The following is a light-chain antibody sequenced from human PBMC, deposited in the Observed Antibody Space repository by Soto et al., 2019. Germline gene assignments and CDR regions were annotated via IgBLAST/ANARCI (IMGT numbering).Light chain of an antibody. Sequence: DIQMTQAPSTLSGSLGDRVTITCRASQTISSWLAWYQQKPGKAPKLLIYKASTLKSGVPSRFSGSVSVTELTRPISSLQRDDVATSYCQHYNIYSEAFAQGTNADI. J-gene: IGKJ1*01. CDR1: QTISSW. CDR3: QHYNIYSEA. V-gene: IGKV1-5*03. CDR2: KAS.